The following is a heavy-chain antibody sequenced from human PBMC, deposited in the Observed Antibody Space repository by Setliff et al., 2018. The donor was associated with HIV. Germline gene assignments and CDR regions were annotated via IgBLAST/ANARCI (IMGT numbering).Heavy chain of an antibody. CDR1: GFTFSNYG. Sequence: GALRLSCAASGFTFSNYGMHWVRQAPGKGLEWVAVIWYDGSNQNYADSVKGRLTISRDNSNNTLYLQMNSLTPEDTAVYHCARYSSSWHTFDYWGQGTLVTVSS. D-gene: IGHD6-13*01. CDR2: IWYDGSNQ. CDR3: ARYSSSWHTFDY. V-gene: IGHV3-33*01. J-gene: IGHJ4*02.